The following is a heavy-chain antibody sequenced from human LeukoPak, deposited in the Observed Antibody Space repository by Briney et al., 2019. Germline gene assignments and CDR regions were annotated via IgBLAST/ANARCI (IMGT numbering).Heavy chain of an antibody. CDR2: IIPIFGTA. Sequence: GASVKVSCKASGGTFSSYAISWVRQAPGQGLEWMGGIIPIFGTANYAQKFQGRVTITADKSTSTAYMELSSLRSEDTAVYYCARAKVAGYYYDSSGYYYDYWGQGTLVTVSS. CDR1: GGTFSSYA. V-gene: IGHV1-69*06. J-gene: IGHJ4*02. CDR3: ARAKVAGYYYDSSGYYYDY. D-gene: IGHD3-22*01.